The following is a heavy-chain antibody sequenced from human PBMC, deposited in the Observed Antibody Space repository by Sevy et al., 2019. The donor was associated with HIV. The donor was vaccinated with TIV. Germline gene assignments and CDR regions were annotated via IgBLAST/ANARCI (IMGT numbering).Heavy chain of an antibody. J-gene: IGHJ4*02. V-gene: IGHV3-7*01. Sequence: GGSLRLSCAASGFTISPFWMHWIRQAPGKGLEWLANINQNGNEIYYAASVKGRFTISRDNMNNLLHLQMNSLTVEDTARYYCARAIGMPEAWWGQGILVTVSS. CDR1: GFTISPFW. D-gene: IGHD2-2*01. CDR2: INQNGNEI. CDR3: ARAIGMPEAW.